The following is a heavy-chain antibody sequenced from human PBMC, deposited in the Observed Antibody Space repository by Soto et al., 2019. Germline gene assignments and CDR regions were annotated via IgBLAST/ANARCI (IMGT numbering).Heavy chain of an antibody. Sequence: SETLSLTCTVSGGSISSYYWSWIRQPPGKGLEWIGYIYYSGSTNYNPSLKSRVTISVDTSKNQFSLKLSSVTAADTAVYYCARGRGGKQWLVPEVLHPFDYWGQGTLVTVSS. CDR1: GGSISSYY. D-gene: IGHD6-19*01. CDR3: ARGRGGKQWLVPEVLHPFDY. CDR2: IYYSGST. J-gene: IGHJ4*02. V-gene: IGHV4-59*01.